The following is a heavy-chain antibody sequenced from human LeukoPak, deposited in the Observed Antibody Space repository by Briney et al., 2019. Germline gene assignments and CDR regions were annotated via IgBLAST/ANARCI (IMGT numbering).Heavy chain of an antibody. CDR2: TYYRSKWYN. CDR3: ARDLITDYGDSHFDY. J-gene: IGHJ4*02. Sequence: SQTLSLTCAISGDTVSSNSAAWNWIRQSPSRGLEWLVRTYYRSKWYNDYAVSVKSRITINPDTSKNQFSLQLNSVTPEDTAVYYCARDLITDYGDSHFDYWGQGTLVTVSS. V-gene: IGHV6-1*01. CDR1: GDTVSSNSAA. D-gene: IGHD4-17*01.